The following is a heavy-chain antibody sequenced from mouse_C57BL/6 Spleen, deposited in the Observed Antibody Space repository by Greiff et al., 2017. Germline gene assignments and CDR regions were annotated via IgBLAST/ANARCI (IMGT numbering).Heavy chain of an antibody. V-gene: IGHV1-59*01. Sequence: QVQLQQPGAELVRPGTSVKLSCKASGYTFTSYWMHWVKQRPGQGLEWIGVIDPYDSYPNSNQKFKGKATLTVDTSSSTAYMQHSSLTSEDSAVYYCARPGPYYAMDYWGQGTSVTVSS. CDR3: ARPGPYYAMDY. J-gene: IGHJ4*01. CDR2: IDPYDSYP. CDR1: GYTFTSYW.